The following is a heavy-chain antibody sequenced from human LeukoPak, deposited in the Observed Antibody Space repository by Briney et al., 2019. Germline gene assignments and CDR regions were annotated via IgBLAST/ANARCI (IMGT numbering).Heavy chain of an antibody. CDR1: GYTFAGYY. V-gene: IGHV1-2*02. J-gene: IGHJ4*02. CDR3: ASRLRLGELSLGD. Sequence: ASVKVSCKASGYTFAGYYMHWVRQAPGQGLVWMGWINPNSGGTTYAQKFQGRVTMTRDTSISTTYMELSSLRSEDTAVYYCASRLRLGELSLGDWGQGTLVTVSS. D-gene: IGHD3-16*02. CDR2: INPNSGGT.